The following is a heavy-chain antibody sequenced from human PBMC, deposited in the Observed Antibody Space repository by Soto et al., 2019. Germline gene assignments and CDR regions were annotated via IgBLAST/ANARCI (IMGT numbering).Heavy chain of an antibody. J-gene: IGHJ3*02. V-gene: IGHV1-2*04. CDR2: INPNSGGT. Sequence: ASVKVSCKASGYTFTGYYMHWVRQAPGQGLEWMGWINPNSGGTNYAQKLQGWVTMTRDTSISTAYMELSRLRSDDTAVYYCARDTMVRGVGYAFDIWGQGTMVTVSS. CDR3: ARDTMVRGVGYAFDI. CDR1: GYTFTGYY. D-gene: IGHD3-10*01.